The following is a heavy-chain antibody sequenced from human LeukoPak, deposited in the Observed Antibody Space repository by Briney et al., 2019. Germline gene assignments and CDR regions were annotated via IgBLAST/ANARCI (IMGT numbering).Heavy chain of an antibody. CDR1: GGSISSGGYY. V-gene: IGHV4-30-2*01. CDR2: IYHSGST. D-gene: IGHD3-10*01. J-gene: IGHJ4*02. CDR3: ARGEELWFGETPFDY. Sequence: SETLSLTCAVSGGSISSGGYYWSWIRQPPGKGLEWIGYIYHSGSTYYNPSLKSRVTISVDRSKNQFSLKLSSVTAADTAVYYCARGEELWFGETPFDYWGQGTLVTVSS.